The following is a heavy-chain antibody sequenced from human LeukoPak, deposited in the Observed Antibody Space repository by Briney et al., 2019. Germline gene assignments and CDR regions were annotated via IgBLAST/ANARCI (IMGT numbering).Heavy chain of an antibody. CDR3: ARETTVTHDIGY. CDR2: INPNSGGT. J-gene: IGHJ4*02. CDR1: EYTFTGYY. V-gene: IGHV1-2*06. Sequence: RASVKVSCKASEYTFTGYYMHWVRQAPGQGLEWMGRINPNSGGTNYAQKFQGRVTMTRDTSISTAYMELSRLRSDDTAVYYCARETTVTHDIGYWGQGTLVTVSS. D-gene: IGHD4-17*01.